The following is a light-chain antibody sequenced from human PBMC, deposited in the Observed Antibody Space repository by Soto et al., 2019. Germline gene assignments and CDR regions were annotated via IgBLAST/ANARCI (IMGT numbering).Light chain of an antibody. CDR3: SSYAGSNNLL. V-gene: IGLV2-8*01. Sequence: QSALTQPPSASGSPGQSVTISCTGTSIDVGDYNYVSWYQQHPGKAPKLMIFEVTKRPSGVPDRFSGSRSGNTASLTVSGLQAEDEADYYCSSYAGSNNLLFGGGTKVTVL. CDR2: EVT. J-gene: IGLJ2*01. CDR1: SIDVGDYNY.